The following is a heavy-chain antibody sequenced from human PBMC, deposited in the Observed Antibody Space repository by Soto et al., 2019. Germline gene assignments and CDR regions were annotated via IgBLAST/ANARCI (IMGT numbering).Heavy chain of an antibody. Sequence: QVQLVQSGAEVKKPGSSVQVSCKASGGGNLRDYRTTWVRQAPGQGLEWMGGIIPKLGSANYAQNFQGRVTITADESTRTVYMELRSLRSEDTAVYSCARAGAGYNFGAVYWGQGPPVTVSS. CDR2: IIPKLGSA. D-gene: IGHD5-12*01. CDR3: ARAGAGYNFGAVY. V-gene: IGHV1-69*01. CDR1: GGGNLRDYR. J-gene: IGHJ4*02.